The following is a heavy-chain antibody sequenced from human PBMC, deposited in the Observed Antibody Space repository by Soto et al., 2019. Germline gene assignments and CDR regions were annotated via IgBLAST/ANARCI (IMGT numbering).Heavy chain of an antibody. CDR3: ARPDSTGYYIS. CDR2: INPGDSDT. V-gene: IGHV5-51*01. Sequence: PGESLKISCEGSGYTFTTSWIAWVRQMPEKGLEWMAIINPGDSDTRYSPSFQGQVTISVDKSIRTAYLQWSSLKASDTAMYYCARPDSTGYYISWGQGTLVTVSS. D-gene: IGHD3-22*01. CDR1: GYTFTTSW. J-gene: IGHJ5*02.